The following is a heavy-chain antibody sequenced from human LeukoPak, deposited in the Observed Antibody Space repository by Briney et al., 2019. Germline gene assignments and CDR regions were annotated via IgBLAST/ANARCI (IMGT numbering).Heavy chain of an antibody. CDR2: IYYSGST. CDR1: GGSISSSSYY. Sequence: SETLSLTCTVSGGSISSSSYYWGWIRQPPGKGLEWIGSIYYSGSTYYNPSLKSRVTISVDTSKNQFSLKLSSVTAADTAVYYCASHGYFGRTYYFDYWGQGTLVTVSS. V-gene: IGHV4-39*01. D-gene: IGHD2-21*01. J-gene: IGHJ4*02. CDR3: ASHGYFGRTYYFDY.